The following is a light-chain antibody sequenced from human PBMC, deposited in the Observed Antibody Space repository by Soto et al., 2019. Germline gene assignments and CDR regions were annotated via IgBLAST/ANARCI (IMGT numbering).Light chain of an antibody. V-gene: IGKV3-20*01. CDR1: EGVASNY. Sequence: EIVLTQSPGTLSLSPGETATLSFSASEGVASNYLAWYQQKPGQAPRLLMFGASSRATGVPDRFSGSGSGTDFTLSITRLQPEDCAVYYCQQYGSSPWTSGQGTKVDIK. CDR3: QQYGSSPWT. CDR2: GAS. J-gene: IGKJ1*01.